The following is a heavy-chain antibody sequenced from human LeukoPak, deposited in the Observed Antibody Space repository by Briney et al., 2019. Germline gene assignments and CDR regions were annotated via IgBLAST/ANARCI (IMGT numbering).Heavy chain of an antibody. V-gene: IGHV4-30-4*07. CDR3: ACLTTADAFDI. D-gene: IGHD3-22*01. CDR2: IYYSGST. Sequence: SETLSLTCAVSGGSISSGGYSWSWIRQPPGKGLEWIGYIYYSGSTYYNPSLKSRVTISVDTSKNQFSLKLSSVTAADTAVYYCACLTTADAFDIWGQGTMVTVSS. CDR1: GGSISSGGYS. J-gene: IGHJ3*02.